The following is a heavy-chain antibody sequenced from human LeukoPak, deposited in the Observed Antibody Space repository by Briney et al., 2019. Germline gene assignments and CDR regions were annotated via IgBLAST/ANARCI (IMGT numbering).Heavy chain of an antibody. Sequence: GGSLRLSCAASGFTFSYAWMSWVRQAPGKGLEWVANIKRDGSEKYYVDSVKGRFTISRDNAKNSLYLQMNSLRAEDTAVYYCARDGGYYGSGSYFVVVEYYFDYWGQGTLVTVSS. J-gene: IGHJ4*02. V-gene: IGHV3-7*01. CDR1: GFTFSYAW. CDR3: ARDGGYYGSGSYFVVVEYYFDY. D-gene: IGHD3-10*01. CDR2: IKRDGSEK.